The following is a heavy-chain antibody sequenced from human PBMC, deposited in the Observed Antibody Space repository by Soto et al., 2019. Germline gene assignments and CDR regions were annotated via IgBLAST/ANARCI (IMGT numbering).Heavy chain of an antibody. D-gene: IGHD2-2*01. CDR2: IDPSDSYT. Sequence: LGESLKISCKGSGYSFTSYWISWVRQMPGKGLEWMGRIDPSDSYTNYSPSFQGHVTISADKSISTAYLKWSSLKASDTAMYYCASLLDCSSTSCYAFDIWGQGKIVTLSS. V-gene: IGHV5-10-1*01. CDR1: GYSFTSYW. CDR3: ASLLDCSSTSCYAFDI. J-gene: IGHJ3*02.